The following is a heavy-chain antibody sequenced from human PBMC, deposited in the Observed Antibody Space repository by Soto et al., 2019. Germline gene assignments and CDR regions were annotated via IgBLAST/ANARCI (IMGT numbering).Heavy chain of an antibody. CDR2: ISTYNGNT. Sequence: ASVKVSCKASGYTFNTYYISWLRQAPGQGLEWIGWISTYNGNTNYVPKFQGRITMTTDTSTSTAYMELRSLSSADTALYFCARDTSNYFDFWGQGTPVTVSS. CDR3: ARDTSNYFDF. V-gene: IGHV1-18*01. D-gene: IGHD2-2*01. CDR1: GYTFNTYY. J-gene: IGHJ4*02.